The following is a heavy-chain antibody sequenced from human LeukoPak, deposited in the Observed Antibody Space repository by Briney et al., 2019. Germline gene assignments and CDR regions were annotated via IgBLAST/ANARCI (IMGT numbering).Heavy chain of an antibody. CDR1: GYTFTGYY. J-gene: IGHJ5*02. D-gene: IGHD3-22*01. CDR2: INPNSGGT. V-gene: IGHV1-2*02. Sequence: ASMKVSCKASGYTFTGYYMHWVRQAPGQGLEWMGWINPNSGGTNYAQKFQDRVTMTRDTSINTAYMELSRLRSDDTAVYYCARGAGYYHSSGPLGWFDPWGQGTLVTVSS. CDR3: ARGAGYYHSSGPLGWFDP.